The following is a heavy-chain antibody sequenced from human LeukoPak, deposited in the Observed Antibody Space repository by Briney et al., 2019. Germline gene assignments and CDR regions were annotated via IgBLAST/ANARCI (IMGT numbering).Heavy chain of an antibody. Sequence: SETLSLTCTVSGGSISSYYWSWIRQPPGKGLEWIGYIYYSGSTNYNPSLKSRVTISVDMSKNQFSLKLSSVTAADTAVYYCARQPYDSSGYWRYYYYGMDVWGQGTTVTVSS. J-gene: IGHJ6*02. CDR2: IYYSGST. CDR3: ARQPYDSSGYWRYYYYGMDV. D-gene: IGHD3-22*01. V-gene: IGHV4-59*08. CDR1: GGSISSYY.